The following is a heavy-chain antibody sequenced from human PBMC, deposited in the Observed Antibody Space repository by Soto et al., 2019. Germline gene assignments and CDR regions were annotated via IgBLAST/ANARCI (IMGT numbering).Heavy chain of an antibody. D-gene: IGHD1-26*01. CDR1: GFTFSSYG. J-gene: IGHJ4*02. CDR3: AREGAPRRLDY. V-gene: IGHV3-33*08. Sequence: VQLVESGGGLVKPGGSLRLSCAASGFTFSSYGMHWVRQAPGKGLEWVAVIWYDGSNKYYADSVKGRFTISRDNSKNTLYLQMNSLRAEDTAVYYCAREGAPRRLDYWGQGTLVTVSS. CDR2: IWYDGSNK.